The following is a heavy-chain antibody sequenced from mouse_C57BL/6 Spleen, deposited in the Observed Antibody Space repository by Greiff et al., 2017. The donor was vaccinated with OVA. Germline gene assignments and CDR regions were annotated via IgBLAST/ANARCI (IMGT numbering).Heavy chain of an antibody. J-gene: IGHJ4*01. CDR1: GYAFTSYW. D-gene: IGHD1-1*01. V-gene: IGHV1-59*01. Sequence: QVQLQQSGPELVKPGASVKISCKASGYAFTSYWMHWVKQRPGQGLEWIGVIDPSDSYTNYNQKFKGKATLTVDTSSSTAYMQLSSLTSEDSAVYYCARSNGSSYDYYAMDYWGQGTSVTVSS. CDR2: IDPSDSYT. CDR3: ARSNGSSYDYYAMDY.